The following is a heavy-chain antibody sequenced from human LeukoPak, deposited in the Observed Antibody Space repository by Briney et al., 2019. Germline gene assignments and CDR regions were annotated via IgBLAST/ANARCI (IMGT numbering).Heavy chain of an antibody. J-gene: IGHJ4*02. CDR1: GYTFTGHY. CDR2: INPNSGGT. CDR3: ARDRGPEWWGSFDY. D-gene: IGHD3-16*01. Sequence: ASVKVSCKASGYTFTGHYMHWVRQAPGQGLEWMGWINPNSGGTNFEQKFQGRVTMTRDTSSSTVYMEVSRLTSDDTAVYYCARDRGPEWWGSFDYWGQGTLVTVSS. V-gene: IGHV1-2*02.